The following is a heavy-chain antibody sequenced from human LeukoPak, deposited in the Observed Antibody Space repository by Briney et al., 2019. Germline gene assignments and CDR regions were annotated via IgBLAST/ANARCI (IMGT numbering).Heavy chain of an antibody. J-gene: IGHJ4*02. CDR2: ISYDGKDK. CDR1: GFIFRRFS. CDR3: AKVSQGYYFDH. Sequence: GRSLRLSCAASGFIFRRFSMHWVRQAPGKGLEWVTVISYDGKDKSYTDSVKGRFTISRDNSKNTLYLQMNSLRPEDTAVYFCAKVSQGYYFDHWGQGILVTVPS. V-gene: IGHV3-30*18.